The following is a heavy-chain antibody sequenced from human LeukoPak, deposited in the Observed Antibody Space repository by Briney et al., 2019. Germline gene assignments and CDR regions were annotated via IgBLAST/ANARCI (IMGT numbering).Heavy chain of an antibody. CDR3: AKDRYGGSDY. CDR1: GFTFSSYG. D-gene: IGHD4-23*01. Sequence: GGSLRLSCAASGFTFSSYGMHWVRQAPGKGLEWVAFIRYDGSNKYYADSVKGRFTISRDNSKNTLYLQMNSRRAEDTAVYYCAKDRYGGSDYWGQGTLVTVSS. V-gene: IGHV3-30*02. J-gene: IGHJ4*02. CDR2: IRYDGSNK.